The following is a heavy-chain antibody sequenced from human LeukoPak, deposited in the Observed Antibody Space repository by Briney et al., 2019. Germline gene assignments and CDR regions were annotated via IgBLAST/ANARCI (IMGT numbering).Heavy chain of an antibody. Sequence: GGSLRLSCAASGFTFSSYAMHWVRQAPGKGLEWVAVISYDGSNKYYADSVKGRFTISRDNSRNTLYLQMNSLRAEDTAVYYCARDSYGSGSYSEFDYWGQGTLVTVSS. V-gene: IGHV3-30-3*01. CDR3: ARDSYGSGSYSEFDY. J-gene: IGHJ4*02. D-gene: IGHD3-10*01. CDR1: GFTFSSYA. CDR2: ISYDGSNK.